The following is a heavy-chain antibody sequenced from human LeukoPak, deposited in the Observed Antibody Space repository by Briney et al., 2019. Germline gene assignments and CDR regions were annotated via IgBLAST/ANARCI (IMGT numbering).Heavy chain of an antibody. CDR2: IYYSGST. CDR1: GGSISSGGYS. D-gene: IGHD2-2*01. V-gene: IGHV4-30-4*07. J-gene: IGHJ4*02. Sequence: SETLSLTCTVSGGSISSGGYSWSWIRQPPGKGLEWIGYIYYSGSTYYHPSLKSRVTISVDTSKNQFSLKLSSVTAADTAVYYCARGSEVSQVVPAAPPIFDYWGQGTLVTVS. CDR3: ARGSEVSQVVPAAPPIFDY.